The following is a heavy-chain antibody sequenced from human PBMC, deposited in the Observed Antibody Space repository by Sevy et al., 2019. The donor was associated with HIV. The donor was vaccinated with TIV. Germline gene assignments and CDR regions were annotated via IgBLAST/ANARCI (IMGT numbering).Heavy chain of an antibody. D-gene: IGHD6-13*01. CDR3: AKDLAGPGRRYFDY. Sequence: GESLRLSCTASGFTFSNFGMHWVRQLPGKGLEWVTFIRYDGSDKYYAASVKGRFTISRDDSKNTLYLQMDSLRAEDTAIYYCAKDLAGPGRRYFDYWGQRTLVTVSS. J-gene: IGHJ4*02. CDR1: GFTFSNFG. V-gene: IGHV3-30*02. CDR2: IRYDGSDK.